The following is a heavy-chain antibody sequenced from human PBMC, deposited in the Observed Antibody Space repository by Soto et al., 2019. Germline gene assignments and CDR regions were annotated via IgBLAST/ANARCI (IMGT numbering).Heavy chain of an antibody. CDR3: ARTAAAGKYYNGMDV. D-gene: IGHD6-13*01. V-gene: IGHV5-51*01. Sequence: GESLKISCKGSGYSFTSYWIGWVRQMLGKGLECMGIIYPGDSDTRYSPSFQGQVTISADKSISTAYLQWSSLKASDTAMYYCARTAAAGKYYNGMDVWGQGTTVTVSS. CDR1: GYSFTSYW. CDR2: IYPGDSDT. J-gene: IGHJ6*02.